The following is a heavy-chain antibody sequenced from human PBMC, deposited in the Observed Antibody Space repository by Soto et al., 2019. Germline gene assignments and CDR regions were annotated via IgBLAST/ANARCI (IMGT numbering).Heavy chain of an antibody. Sequence: QVQLVESGGGVVQPGRSLRLSCAASGFNFSSYVMHWVRQAPGKGLEWVAVIWYDGGNKYYADSVKGCFTISRDNSKNTLYLQMNRLRAEDTAVYYCARDGQWLPRDGLRSSYYFDYWGQGTLVTVSS. CDR1: GFNFSSYV. D-gene: IGHD6-19*01. V-gene: IGHV3-33*01. CDR3: ARDGQWLPRDGLRSSYYFDY. CDR2: IWYDGGNK. J-gene: IGHJ4*02.